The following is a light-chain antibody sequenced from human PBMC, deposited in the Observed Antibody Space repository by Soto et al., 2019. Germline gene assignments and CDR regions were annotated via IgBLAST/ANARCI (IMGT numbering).Light chain of an antibody. V-gene: IGKV1-17*01. Sequence: DIQMTQSPSSLSASVGDSVSITCRASQGIGNNLGWYQQKPGEAPKRLIYGTSNLQTGVPSRFSGSGSGTEFTLTITSLRPEDFATYYCLQHDTYPRTFGQGTKL. CDR1: QGIGNN. CDR2: GTS. J-gene: IGKJ1*01. CDR3: LQHDTYPRT.